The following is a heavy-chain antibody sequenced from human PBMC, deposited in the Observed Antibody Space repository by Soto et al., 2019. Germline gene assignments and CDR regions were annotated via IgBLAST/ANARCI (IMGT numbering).Heavy chain of an antibody. CDR3: ARGEQYSGRIFDY. D-gene: IGHD1-26*01. V-gene: IGHV6-1*01. CDR2: TYYRSKRYY. J-gene: IGHJ4*01. CDR1: VDSVSSNSAG. Sequence: PSRTLSLTCAITVDSVSSNSAGWSWVRQSPSRGLEWLGRTYYRSKRYYEYAVSVRGRITINPDTSKNQYSLQLNSVTPEDTAVYFCARGEQYSGRIFDYWGQGTLVTVSS.